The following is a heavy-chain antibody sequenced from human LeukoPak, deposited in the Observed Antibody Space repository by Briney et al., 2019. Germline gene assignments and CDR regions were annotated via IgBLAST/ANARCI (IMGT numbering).Heavy chain of an antibody. CDR1: GFTFSSYS. Sequence: GGSLRLSCAASGFTFSSYSMNWVRQAPGKGLEWVSSISSSSSYIYYADSVKGRFTISRDNAKNSLYLQMNSLRAEDTAVYYCARLHSSGWHFDYWGQGTLVTVSS. D-gene: IGHD6-19*01. CDR2: ISSSSSYI. CDR3: ARLHSSGWHFDY. V-gene: IGHV3-21*01. J-gene: IGHJ4*02.